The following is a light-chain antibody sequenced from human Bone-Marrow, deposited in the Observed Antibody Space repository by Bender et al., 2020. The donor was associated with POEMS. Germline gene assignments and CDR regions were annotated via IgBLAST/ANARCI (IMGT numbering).Light chain of an antibody. CDR2: SSH. Sequence: QSVLTQPPSASGPPGQRVTISCSGGSSNIGAHAVNWYQPLPGTAPKLLIYSSHRRPSEVPDRFSCSRSGTSASLAISGRQSEDEADYYCAVWDDSLNGWVFGGGTKLTVL. J-gene: IGLJ3*02. CDR1: SSNIGAHA. CDR3: AVWDDSLNGWV. V-gene: IGLV1-44*01.